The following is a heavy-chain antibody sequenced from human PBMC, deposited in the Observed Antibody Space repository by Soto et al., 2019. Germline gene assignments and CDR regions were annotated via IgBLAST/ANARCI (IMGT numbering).Heavy chain of an antibody. J-gene: IGHJ4*02. CDR2: IYYSGST. V-gene: IGHV4-59*01. Sequence: SETLSLTCTVYGGSFSDYYWSWIRQPPGKGLEWMGYIYYSGSTSYNPSLKSRVTISVDASKNQFSLKLSSVTAADTAVYYCASASVAGRFDYWGQGTLVTVS. CDR1: GGSFSDYY. D-gene: IGHD6-19*01. CDR3: ASASVAGRFDY.